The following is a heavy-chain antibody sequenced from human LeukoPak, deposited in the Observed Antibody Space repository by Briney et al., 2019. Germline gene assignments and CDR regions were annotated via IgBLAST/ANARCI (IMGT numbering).Heavy chain of an antibody. CDR2: ISSNSGDL. D-gene: IGHD4-17*01. V-gene: IGHV3-21*01. CDR3: ASLHGDYVY. CDR1: GFTFSAYN. Sequence: GGSLRLSCAASGFTFSAYNMNWVRQAPGKGLEWVSCISSNSGDLYYADSVKGRFTISRDNAKNSLYLQMNSLRAEDTAVYYCASLHGDYVYWGQGTLVTVSS. J-gene: IGHJ4*02.